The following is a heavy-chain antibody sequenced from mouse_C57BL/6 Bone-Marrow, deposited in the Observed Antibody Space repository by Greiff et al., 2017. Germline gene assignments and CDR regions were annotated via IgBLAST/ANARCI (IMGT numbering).Heavy chain of an antibody. V-gene: IGHV1-55*01. CDR1: GYTFTSYW. J-gene: IGHJ4*01. CDR3: TSALYYAMDD. CDR2: IYPGSGST. Sequence: QVQLQQPGAELVKPGASVKMSCKASGYTFTSYWITWVKQRPGQGLEWIGDIYPGSGSTNYNEKFKSKATLTVDTSSSTAFMQLSSLTSEDSAVYYCTSALYYAMDDWGQGTSVTVSS.